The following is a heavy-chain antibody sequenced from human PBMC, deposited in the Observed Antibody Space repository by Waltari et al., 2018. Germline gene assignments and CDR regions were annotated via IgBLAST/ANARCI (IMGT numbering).Heavy chain of an antibody. CDR2: IYYSGST. Sequence: QLQLQESGPGLVKPSETLSLTCTVSGGSISSSSYYWGWIRQPPGKGLGWIGGIYYSGSTYYNPSLKSRVTISVDTSKNQFSLKLSSVTAADTAVYYCARHPAMTIMLWYFDLWGRGTLVTVSS. V-gene: IGHV4-39*01. CDR3: ARHPAMTIMLWYFDL. D-gene: IGHD2-8*01. J-gene: IGHJ2*01. CDR1: GGSISSSSYY.